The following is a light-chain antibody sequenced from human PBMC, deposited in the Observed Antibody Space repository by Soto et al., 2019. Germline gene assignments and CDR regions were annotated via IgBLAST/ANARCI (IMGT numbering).Light chain of an antibody. CDR3: VLYMGSGIWV. V-gene: IGLV8-61*01. CDR1: SGSVSTSYY. Sequence: QTVVTQEPSFLVSPGGTVTVTCGLSSGSVSTSYYPSWYQQTPGQAPRTLIYSTNIRSSGVPDRFSGSILGNKAALTITGAQADDESDYYCVLYMGSGIWVVGGGTKLTVL. CDR2: STN. J-gene: IGLJ3*02.